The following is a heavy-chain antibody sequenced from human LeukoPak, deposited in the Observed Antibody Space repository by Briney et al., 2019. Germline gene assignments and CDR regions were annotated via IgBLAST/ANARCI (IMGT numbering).Heavy chain of an antibody. CDR2: IKPNSGGT. V-gene: IGHV1-2*02. CDR3: ARTGNGMVRVQDDP. J-gene: IGHJ5*02. CDR1: GYIFADYY. Sequence: ASVKVSCKASGYIFADYYIHWVRQAPGQGLEWMGWIKPNSGGTRSAQKFQGRVTMTRDTSISTAYMELSSLRSDDTAVYYCARTGNGMVRVQDDPWGQGTLVTVSS. D-gene: IGHD3-10*01.